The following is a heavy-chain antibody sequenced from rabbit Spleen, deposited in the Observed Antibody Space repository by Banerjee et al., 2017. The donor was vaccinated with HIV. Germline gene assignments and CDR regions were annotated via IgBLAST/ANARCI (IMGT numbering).Heavy chain of an antibody. D-gene: IGHD2-1*01. J-gene: IGHJ4*01. V-gene: IGHV1S40*01. Sequence: QSLEESGGDLVKPGASLTLTCTASGVSFSFNSYMCWVRQAPGKGLEWIACIDTGSSGFTYFASWAKGRFTISKPSSTTVTLQLNSLSAADTATYFCARGVYDDYDTYYFDLWGPGTLVTVS. CDR3: ARGVYDDYDTYYFDL. CDR1: GVSFSFNSY. CDR2: IDTGSSGFT.